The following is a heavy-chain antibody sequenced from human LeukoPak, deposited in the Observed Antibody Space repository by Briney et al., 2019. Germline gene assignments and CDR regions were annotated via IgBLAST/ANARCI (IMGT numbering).Heavy chain of an antibody. CDR3: ARSVVAATETFDY. D-gene: IGHD2-15*01. Sequence: GGSLRLSCAASGFTFSNAWMSWVRQAPGKGLEWVSAISGSGGSTYYADSVKGRFTISRDNSKNTLYLQMNSLRAEDTAVYYCARSVVAATETFDYWGQGTLVTVSS. J-gene: IGHJ4*02. CDR2: ISGSGGST. V-gene: IGHV3-23*01. CDR1: GFTFSNAW.